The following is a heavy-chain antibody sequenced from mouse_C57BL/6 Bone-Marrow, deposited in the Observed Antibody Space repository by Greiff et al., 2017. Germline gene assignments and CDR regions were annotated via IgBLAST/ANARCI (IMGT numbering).Heavy chain of an antibody. CDR1: GYTFTSYW. D-gene: IGHD3-2*01. CDR2: IDPSDSYT. CDR3: ARRGKCDRNYFDY. Sequence: QVQLQQPGAELVMPGASVKLSCKASGYTFTSYWMHWVKQRPGQGLEWIGEIDPSDSYTNYNQKFKGQSTLTVDKSSITAYMQLSSLTSEDSAVDDCARRGKCDRNYFDYWGQGTTLTVSS. J-gene: IGHJ2*01. V-gene: IGHV1-69*01.